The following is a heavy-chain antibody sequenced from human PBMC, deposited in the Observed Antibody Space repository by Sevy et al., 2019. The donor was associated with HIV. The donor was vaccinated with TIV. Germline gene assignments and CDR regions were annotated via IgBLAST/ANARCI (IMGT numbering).Heavy chain of an antibody. Sequence: GGSLRLSCAASGFTFSSYVMHWVRQAPGKGLEWVALIWYDGTIKYYADSVKGRFTISKDNSKDTLFLLMTGLTPEDTAVYYCARGGGYCGGDCYSIDYWGQGALVTVSS. CDR1: GFTFSSYV. CDR2: IWYDGTIK. D-gene: IGHD2-21*02. V-gene: IGHV3-33*08. J-gene: IGHJ4*02. CDR3: ARGGGYCGGDCYSIDY.